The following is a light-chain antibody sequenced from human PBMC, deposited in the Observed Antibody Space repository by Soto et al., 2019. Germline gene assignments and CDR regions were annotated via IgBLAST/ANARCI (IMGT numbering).Light chain of an antibody. CDR1: SSVVGSYNL. CDR3: CSYSGSSTYV. CDR2: EVS. Sequence: QSVLTQPASVSGSPGQSITISCTGTSSVVGSYNLVSWYQQHPGKAPKLMIYEVSKRPSGVSNRFSGSKSGNTASLTISGLQAEDEADYYCCSYSGSSTYVFGTGNKVTVL. J-gene: IGLJ1*01. V-gene: IGLV2-23*02.